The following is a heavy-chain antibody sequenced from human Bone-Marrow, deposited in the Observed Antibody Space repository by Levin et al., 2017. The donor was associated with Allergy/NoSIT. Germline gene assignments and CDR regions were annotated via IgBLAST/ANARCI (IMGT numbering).Heavy chain of an antibody. Sequence: RGESLKISCEGSGYNFTNYWVAWVRQMPGEGLEWMGIIYPRDSDTRFSPSFEGQVTLSVEKSINTAYLQWTSLKASDTATYFCARRPGSCSGSTCRTYYGMDVWGQGTTVTVSS. V-gene: IGHV5-51*01. CDR1: GYNFTNYW. CDR3: ARRPGSCSGSTCRTYYGMDV. J-gene: IGHJ6*02. CDR2: IYPRDSDT. D-gene: IGHD6-19*01.